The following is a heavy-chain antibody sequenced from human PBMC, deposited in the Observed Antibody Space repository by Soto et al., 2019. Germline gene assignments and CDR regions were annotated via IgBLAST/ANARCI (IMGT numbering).Heavy chain of an antibody. CDR1: GLTFSSYA. D-gene: IGHD1-26*01. CDR2: ISGSGGST. CDR3: ACSGDIIVGPWFDP. V-gene: IGHV3-23*01. Sequence: EVQLLQSGGGLGQPGGSLRLSCAASGLTFSSYAMSWVRQAPGKGLEWVSAISGSGGSTYYADSVKGRFTISRDNSKNTLYLQMNSLRAEDTAVYYCACSGDIIVGPWFDPWGQGTLVTVSS. J-gene: IGHJ5*02.